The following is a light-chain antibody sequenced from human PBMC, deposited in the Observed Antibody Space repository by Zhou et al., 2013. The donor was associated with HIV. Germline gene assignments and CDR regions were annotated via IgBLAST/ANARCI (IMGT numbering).Light chain of an antibody. CDR3: QQYDSDPYT. CDR2: KAS. Sequence: DIQMTQSPSTLSASVGDRVTITCRASQSISNWLAWYQQKPGKAPKLLIYKASILESGVPSRFSGSGSGTEFTLTIASLQPEDSATYYCQQYDSDPYTFGQGTTLEIK. V-gene: IGKV1-5*03. CDR1: QSISNW. J-gene: IGKJ2*01.